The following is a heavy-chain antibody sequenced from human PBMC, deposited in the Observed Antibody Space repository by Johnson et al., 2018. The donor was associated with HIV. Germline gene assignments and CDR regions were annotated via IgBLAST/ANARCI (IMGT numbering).Heavy chain of an antibody. V-gene: IGHV3-20*04. J-gene: IGHJ3*02. CDR3: ARRDSGSLSFDI. CDR2: INWNGGRI. Sequence: EVQLLESGGGAVQPGRSLRLSCAASGFTFDDYGMSWVRQAPGKGLEWVSGINWNGGRIGYADSVKGRCTISRDNVRNSLYLQMNSLRAEDTAFYYCARRDSGSLSFDIWGQGTMVTVSS. D-gene: IGHD1-26*01. CDR1: GFTFDDYG.